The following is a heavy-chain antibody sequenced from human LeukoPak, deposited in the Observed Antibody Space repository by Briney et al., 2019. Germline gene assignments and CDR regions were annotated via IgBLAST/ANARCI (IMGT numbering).Heavy chain of an antibody. CDR3: VTSTYSSGWYNWFDP. Sequence: SETLFLTCTVSGGSISSGSYYWSWIRQPAGKGLEWIGRIYTSGSTNYNPSLESRVTISVDTSKNQFSLKLSSVTAADTAVYYCVTSTYSSGWYNWFDPWGQGTLVTVSS. CDR1: GGSISSGSYY. D-gene: IGHD6-19*01. J-gene: IGHJ5*02. V-gene: IGHV4-61*02. CDR2: IYTSGST.